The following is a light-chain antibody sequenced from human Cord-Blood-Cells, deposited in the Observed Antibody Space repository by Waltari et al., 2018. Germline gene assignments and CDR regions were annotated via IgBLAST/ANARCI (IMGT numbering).Light chain of an antibody. J-gene: IGLJ3*02. Sequence: QSALTQPASVSGSPGQSITISCTRTSSDVGSYNLVSWYHQHPGKAPKLMIYEGSKRPSGVSNRFSGSKSGNTASLTISGLQAEDEADYYCCSYAGSSTVFGGGTKLTVL. CDR2: EGS. CDR3: CSYAGSSTV. V-gene: IGLV2-23*01. CDR1: SSDVGSYNL.